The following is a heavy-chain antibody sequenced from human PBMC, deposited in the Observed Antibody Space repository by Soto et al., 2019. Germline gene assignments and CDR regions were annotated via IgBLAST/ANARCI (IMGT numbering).Heavy chain of an antibody. Sequence: QVQLVESGGGVGQPGGSLRLSCLASGFTFSSYVMHWVRQTPGEGLGWVAGISVDGGSTHYADSVKGPLTILRANSQNTLYLQMDSLTTEGTTVYYCAREDESSGHAGTFQHWGQGTLVTVSS. J-gene: IGHJ1*01. V-gene: IGHV3-30-3*01. CDR3: AREDESSGHAGTFQH. CDR1: GFTFSSYV. D-gene: IGHD3-22*01. CDR2: ISVDGGST.